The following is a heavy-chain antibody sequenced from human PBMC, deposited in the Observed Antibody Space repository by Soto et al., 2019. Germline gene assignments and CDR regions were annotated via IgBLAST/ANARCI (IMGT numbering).Heavy chain of an antibody. J-gene: IGHJ4*02. V-gene: IGHV3-30*18. CDR2: ISYDGSNK. CDR3: AKEDAVTTLY. Sequence: VQLVESGGGVVQPGRSLRLSCAASGFTFSSYGMHWVRQAPGKGLEWVAVISYDGSNKYYADSVKGRFTISRDNSKNTLYLQMNSLRAEDTAVYYCAKEDAVTTLYWGQGTLVTVSS. D-gene: IGHD4-17*01. CDR1: GFTFSSYG.